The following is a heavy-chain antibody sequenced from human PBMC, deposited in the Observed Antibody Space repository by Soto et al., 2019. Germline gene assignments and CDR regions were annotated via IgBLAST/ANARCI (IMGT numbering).Heavy chain of an antibody. V-gene: IGHV4-4*02. D-gene: IGHD6-13*01. CDR2: IYHSGTT. CDR3: ARGAMGGSSWPFDY. J-gene: IGHJ4*02. CDR1: GGSISSSNW. Sequence: QVQLQESGPGLVKPSGTLSLTCAVSGGSISSSNWWSWVRQPPGKGLEWIGEIYHSGTTNYNPSLTSRVIIAVDTSKNQFPLGLSSVTAGATAVYYCARGAMGGSSWPFDYWGQGTLVTVSS.